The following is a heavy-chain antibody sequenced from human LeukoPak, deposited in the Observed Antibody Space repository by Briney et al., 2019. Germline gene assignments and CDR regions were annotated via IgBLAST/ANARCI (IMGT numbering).Heavy chain of an antibody. J-gene: IGHJ3*02. CDR2: ISSSGSYI. D-gene: IGHD2-21*02. CDR3: ASRNQYCGGDCFCAFDI. CDR1: GFTFSRYS. V-gene: IGHV3-21*01. Sequence: KPGGSLRLSCGASGFTFSRYSMNWVRQAPGKGLEWVSSISSSGSYIYYADSVKGRFTISRDNAKNSLYLQMNSLRAEDTAVYYCASRNQYCGGDCFCAFDIWGRGTMVSVSS.